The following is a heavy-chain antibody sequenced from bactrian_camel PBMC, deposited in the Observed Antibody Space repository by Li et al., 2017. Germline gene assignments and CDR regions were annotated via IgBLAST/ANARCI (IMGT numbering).Heavy chain of an antibody. Sequence: HVQLVESGGGLVQPGGSLRLSCAASGFIFSNYWMAWVRQAPGKGLEWVSAISASGSSTYYADSVKGRFTVSRDNAKNTLALQLNNLQTEDTALYYCAKGVGTWFTEYAYWGQGTQVTVST. CDR3: AKGVGTWFTEYAY. CDR1: GFIFSNYW. J-gene: IGHJ4*01. CDR2: ISASGSST. V-gene: IGHV3S1*01. D-gene: IGHD6*01.